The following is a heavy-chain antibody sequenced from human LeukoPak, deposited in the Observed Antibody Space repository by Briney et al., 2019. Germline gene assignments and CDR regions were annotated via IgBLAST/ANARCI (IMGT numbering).Heavy chain of an antibody. CDR3: ARTDDGTLDF. CDR1: GDSVSRNSAA. V-gene: IGHV6-1*01. CDR2: TYYRSKWYN. Sequence: NHSQTLSLTCAISGDSVSRNSAAWNWIRQSPSRGLEWLGRTYYRSKWYNTYAVSVRGRITINPDTSKNQYSLQLNSVTPEDTAVYYCARTDDGTLDFWAQGTLVTVSP. J-gene: IGHJ4*02. D-gene: IGHD1-26*01.